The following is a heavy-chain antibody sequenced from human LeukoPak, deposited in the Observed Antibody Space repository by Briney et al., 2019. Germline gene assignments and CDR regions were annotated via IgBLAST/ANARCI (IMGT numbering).Heavy chain of an antibody. V-gene: IGHV4-59*01. D-gene: IGHD2-2*01. CDR2: IYYSGST. J-gene: IGHJ6*03. CDR3: ARVGTKVVVNYYRYHYMDV. CDR1: GFSFSDYY. Sequence: PGGSLRLSCEASGFSFSDYYMSWIRQPPGKGLEWIGYIYYSGSTNYNPSLKSRVTISVDTSKNQFSLKLSSVTAADTAVYYCARVGTKVVVNYYRYHYMDVWGKGTTVTISS.